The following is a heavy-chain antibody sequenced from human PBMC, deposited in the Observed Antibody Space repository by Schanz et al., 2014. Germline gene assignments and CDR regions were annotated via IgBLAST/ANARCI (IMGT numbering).Heavy chain of an antibody. CDR3: ARGVRIDY. CDR1: GFTFSNYA. D-gene: IGHD3-3*01. V-gene: IGHV3-7*01. Sequence: EVQLLESGGGLVQPGGSLRLSCAASGFTFSNYAMSWVRQAPGKGLEWVANIKQDGSEKYYVDSVKGRFTISRDNAKNSLYLQMNSLTAEDTAVYYCARGVRIDYWGQGTLVTVSS. J-gene: IGHJ4*02. CDR2: IKQDGSEK.